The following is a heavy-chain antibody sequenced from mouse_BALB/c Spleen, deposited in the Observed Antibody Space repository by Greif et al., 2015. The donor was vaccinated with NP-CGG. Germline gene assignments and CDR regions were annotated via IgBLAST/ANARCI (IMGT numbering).Heavy chain of an antibody. CDR3: ARGVPHYYAMDY. D-gene: IGHD2-14*01. CDR1: GYTFSSYW. J-gene: IGHJ4*01. CDR2: ILPRSGST. V-gene: IGHV1-9*01. Sequence: VQLQQSGAELMKPGASVKISCKATGYTFSSYWIEWVKQRPGHGLEWIGEILPRSGSTNYNEKFKGKATFTADTSSNTAYMQLSSLTSDDSAVYYCARGVPHYYAMDYCGQGPSVTVSS.